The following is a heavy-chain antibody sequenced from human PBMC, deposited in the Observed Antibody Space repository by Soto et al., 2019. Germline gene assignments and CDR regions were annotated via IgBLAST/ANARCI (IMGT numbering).Heavy chain of an antibody. J-gene: IGHJ6*02. V-gene: IGHV1-69*12. CDR2: IIPIFGTA. CDR1: GGTFSSYA. Sequence: QVQLVQSGAEVKKPGSSVKVSCKASGGTFSSYAISWVRQAPGQGLEWMGGIIPIFGTANYAQKFQGRVTITADESTSTAYMELSSLRSEDTAVYYCARANCISTSCYYYYGMDVWGQGTTVNVSS. D-gene: IGHD2-2*01. CDR3: ARANCISTSCYYYYGMDV.